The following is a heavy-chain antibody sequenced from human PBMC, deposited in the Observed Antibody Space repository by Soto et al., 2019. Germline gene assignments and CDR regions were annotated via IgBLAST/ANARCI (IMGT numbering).Heavy chain of an antibody. V-gene: IGHV4-59*01. CDR3: ARDDSGFSGSHYIDYFNY. J-gene: IGHJ4*02. Sequence: SETLSLTCTVSGDSISSYYWSWIRQPPGKGLEWIGYIYYSGSTNYNPSLKSRVTFTRDTSAGTVYMQLSSLTSEDTAVYYCARDDSGFSGSHYIDYFNYWGQGALVTVSS. CDR1: GDSISSYY. CDR2: IYYSGST. D-gene: IGHD1-26*01.